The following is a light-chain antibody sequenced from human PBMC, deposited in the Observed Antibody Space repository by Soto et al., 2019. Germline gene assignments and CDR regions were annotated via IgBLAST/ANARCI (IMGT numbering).Light chain of an antibody. CDR1: SSDVGGFNY. CDR2: EVN. CDR3: SSYTDITTVV. J-gene: IGLJ2*01. Sequence: QSVLTQPPSASGSPGQSVPISCTGTSSDVGGFNYVSWYQQHPGKAPKLMIFEVNKRPSGVPDRFSGSKSGNTASLTVSGLQAEDEADYYCSSYTDITTVVFGGGTKVTVL. V-gene: IGLV2-8*01.